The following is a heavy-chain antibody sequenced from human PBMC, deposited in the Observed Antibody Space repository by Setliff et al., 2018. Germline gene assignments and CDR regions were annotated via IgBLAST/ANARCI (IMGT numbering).Heavy chain of an antibody. Sequence: GGSLRLSCAASGFTFDDYTMHWVRQAPGKGLEWVSLISWDGGTTYYADSVKGRFTISRDNSKNSLYLQMNSLRAEDTALYYCAKGLTGDWGVDYWGQGTLVTVSS. CDR1: GFTFDDYT. D-gene: IGHD7-27*01. V-gene: IGHV3-43D*04. CDR3: AKGLTGDWGVDY. CDR2: ISWDGGTT. J-gene: IGHJ4*02.